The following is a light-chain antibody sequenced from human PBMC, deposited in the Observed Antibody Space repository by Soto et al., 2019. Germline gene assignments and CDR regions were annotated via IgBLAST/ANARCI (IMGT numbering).Light chain of an antibody. CDR3: SSYAGRGIPVL. CDR2: EVT. J-gene: IGLJ2*01. V-gene: IGLV2-8*01. Sequence: QSVLTQPPSASGSPGQSVTISCTGTNKDVGGYNYVSWYQQHPGKAPKLIIYEVTERPSGVPDRFSGSKSGNTASLTVSGLQPEDEADYHCSSYAGRGIPVLFGGGTKLTVL. CDR1: NKDVGGYNY.